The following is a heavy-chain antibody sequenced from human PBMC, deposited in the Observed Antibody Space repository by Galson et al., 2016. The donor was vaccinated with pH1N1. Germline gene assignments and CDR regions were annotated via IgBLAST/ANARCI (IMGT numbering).Heavy chain of an antibody. CDR3: AREDYYDVDLSDWYFDL. CDR1: GGTFNSYG. CDR2: IIPILGST. Sequence: SVKVSCKASGGTFNSYGISWLRQAPGQGLEWMGRIIPILGSTNYAQKFQGKITITADESTSTAYMELNSLRSEDTALYYCAREDYYDVDLSDWYFDLWGRGTLVTVSS. D-gene: IGHD3-22*01. V-gene: IGHV1-69*13. J-gene: IGHJ2*01.